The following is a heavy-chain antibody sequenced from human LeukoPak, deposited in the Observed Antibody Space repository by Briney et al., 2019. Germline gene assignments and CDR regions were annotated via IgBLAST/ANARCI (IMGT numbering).Heavy chain of an antibody. V-gene: IGHV3-30*04. D-gene: IGHD3-10*01. CDR2: ISYDGSNK. CDR3: AREGFTMVRGVIIDYYYYYMDV. CDR1: GFTFSSYA. Sequence: GGSLRLSCAASGFTFSSYAMHWVRQAPGKGLEWVAVISYDGSNKYYADSVKGRFTISRDNAKNSLYLQMNSLRAEDTAVYYCAREGFTMVRGVIIDYYYYYMDVWGKGTTVTISS. J-gene: IGHJ6*03.